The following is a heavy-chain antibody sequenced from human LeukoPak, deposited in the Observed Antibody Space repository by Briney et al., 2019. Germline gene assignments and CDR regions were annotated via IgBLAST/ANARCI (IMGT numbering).Heavy chain of an antibody. J-gene: IGHJ4*02. CDR3: ARTEYYYDSSGYSDY. CDR2: IYTSGGT. CDR1: GGSISSGSYY. Sequence: PSETLSLTCTVSGGSISSGSYYWSWLRQPAGKGLEWIGRIYTSGGTNYNPSLKSRVTISVDTSKNQFSLKLSSVTAADTAVYYCARTEYYYDSSGYSDYWGQGTLVTVSS. D-gene: IGHD3-22*01. V-gene: IGHV4-61*02.